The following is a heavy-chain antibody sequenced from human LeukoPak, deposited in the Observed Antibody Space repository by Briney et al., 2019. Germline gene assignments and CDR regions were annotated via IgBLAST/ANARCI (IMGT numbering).Heavy chain of an antibody. J-gene: IGHJ4*02. V-gene: IGHV1-2*06. D-gene: IGHD1-26*01. Sequence: ASVTVSCKASGYTFTGYYMHWVRQAPGQGLEWMGRINPNSGGTNYAQKFQGRVTMTRDTSISTACMELSRLRSDDTAVYYCARVRGVGATYYFDYWGQGTLVTVSS. CDR2: INPNSGGT. CDR1: GYTFTGYY. CDR3: ARVRGVGATYYFDY.